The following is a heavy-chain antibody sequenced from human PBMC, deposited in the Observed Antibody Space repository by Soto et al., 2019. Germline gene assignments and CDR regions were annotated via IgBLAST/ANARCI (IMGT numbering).Heavy chain of an antibody. Sequence: QVQLQESGPGLVKPSQTLSLTCTVSNGSISSGTYYWSWIRQHPGKGLEWIGYIYSTGSTYYNPSLKSRVTMSVDTSKNQFSLKLSSVTAAHTAIYYCARGIYDSSLPLGAFDIWGQGTMVTVAS. D-gene: IGHD3-22*01. V-gene: IGHV4-31*03. CDR1: NGSISSGTYY. CDR2: IYSTGST. J-gene: IGHJ3*02. CDR3: ARGIYDSSLPLGAFDI.